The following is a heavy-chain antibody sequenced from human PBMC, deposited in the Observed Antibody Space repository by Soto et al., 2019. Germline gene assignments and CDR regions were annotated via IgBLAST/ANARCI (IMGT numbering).Heavy chain of an antibody. D-gene: IGHD3-9*01. CDR1: GYTFTSYA. CDR3: ARSPGIYDILTGLELYGMEV. J-gene: IGHJ6*02. CDR2: INAGNGNT. Sequence: ASVKVSCKASGYTFTSYAMHLVRQAPGQRLEWMGWINAGNGNTKYSQKFQGRVTITRDTSASTAYMELSSLRSEDTAVYYCARSPGIYDILTGLELYGMEVWGQGTTVTVSS. V-gene: IGHV1-3*01.